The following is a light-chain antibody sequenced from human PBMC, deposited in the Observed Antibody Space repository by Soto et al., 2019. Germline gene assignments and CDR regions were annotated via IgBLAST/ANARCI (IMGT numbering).Light chain of an antibody. CDR1: QGINNY. Sequence: IQMTQSPSSLSASVGDRVTISCRTSQGINNYLNWYQQKAGEAPRLLIYSVSTLQSGVPSRFSGSGSGTNFTFTISSLQPEDYATYYCQVSYSVRTFGLGTKVDIK. CDR3: QVSYSVRT. V-gene: IGKV1-39*01. J-gene: IGKJ1*01. CDR2: SVS.